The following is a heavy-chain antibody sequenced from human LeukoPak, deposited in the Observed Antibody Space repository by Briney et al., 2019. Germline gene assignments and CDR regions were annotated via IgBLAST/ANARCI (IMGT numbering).Heavy chain of an antibody. CDR3: ARDRAAEWELLADY. J-gene: IGHJ4*02. CDR2: INPSGGST. CDR1: GYTFTSYY. V-gene: IGHV1-46*01. D-gene: IGHD1-26*01. Sequence: GASVKVSCKASGYTFTSYYMRWVRQAPGQGLEWMGIINPSGGSTSYAQKFQGRVTMTRDMSTSTAYMELRSLRSDDTAVYCCARDRAAEWELLADYWGQGTLVTVSS.